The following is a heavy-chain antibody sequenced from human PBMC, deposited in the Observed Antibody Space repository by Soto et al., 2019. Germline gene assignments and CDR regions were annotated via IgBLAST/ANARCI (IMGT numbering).Heavy chain of an antibody. Sequence: QVQLQQWGAGLLKPSETLSLTCAVYGGSFSGYYWSWIRQPPGKGLEWIGEINHSGSTNYNPSLKSRVTISVDTSKNQFSLKLSSVTAADTAVYYCARDQYSSSSGMDVWGQGTTVTVSS. V-gene: IGHV4-34*01. CDR3: ARDQYSSSSGMDV. CDR2: INHSGST. CDR1: GGSFSGYY. D-gene: IGHD6-6*01. J-gene: IGHJ6*02.